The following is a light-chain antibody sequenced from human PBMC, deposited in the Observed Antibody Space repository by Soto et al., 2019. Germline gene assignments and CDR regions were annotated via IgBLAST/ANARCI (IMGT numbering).Light chain of an antibody. Sequence: QSVLRQPPSVCGAPGRKVTNSCSGTSTNIGDNYVSWYQHLPGTAPKLLIYDTSERPSGIPDRFSDSKSGTSATLGITGLQTADEDDYYCGTWDTSLSAGVFAGGTKVTVL. CDR2: DTS. CDR3: GTWDTSLSAGV. J-gene: IGLJ2*01. CDR1: STNIGDNY. V-gene: IGLV1-51*01.